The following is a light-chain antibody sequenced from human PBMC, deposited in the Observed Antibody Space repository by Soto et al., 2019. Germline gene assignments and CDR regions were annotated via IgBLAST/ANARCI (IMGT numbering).Light chain of an antibody. CDR3: QQYNSYPWT. V-gene: IGKV1-5*03. J-gene: IGKJ1*01. Sequence: DIQMTQPPSTLSASVGDRVTITCRASQSISSWLAWYQQKPGKAPKLLIYKASSLESGVPSRFSGSGSGTESTLTISSLQPDDFATYYCQQYNSYPWTFGQGTKVDIK. CDR2: KAS. CDR1: QSISSW.